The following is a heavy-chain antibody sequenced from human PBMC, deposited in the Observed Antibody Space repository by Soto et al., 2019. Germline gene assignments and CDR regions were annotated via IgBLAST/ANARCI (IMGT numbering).Heavy chain of an antibody. CDR2: IFDRGTT. CDR1: GGSITSVNHY. V-gene: IGHV4-31*02. D-gene: IGHD2-8*02. CDR3: AREVAGTGAFDY. J-gene: IGHJ4*02. Sequence: QVQLEQSGPGLVKPSQTLSLTCDISGGSITSVNHYWSWIRQSPGEGLGWIGYIFDRGTTPYTPSLKGRVTITGDSSQTQFSLTIHSVTVADTAVYYCAREVAGTGAFDYWGRGTPVTVSS.